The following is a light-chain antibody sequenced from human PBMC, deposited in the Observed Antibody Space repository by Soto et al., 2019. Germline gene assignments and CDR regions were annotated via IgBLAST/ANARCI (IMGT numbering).Light chain of an antibody. V-gene: IGKV1-5*01. CDR1: QSISSW. J-gene: IGKJ2*01. Sequence: DIQMTQSPSTLSASVGDRVTITCRASQSISSWLAWYQQKPEKAPKLLIYDASSLESGVPSRFSGSGSGTEFTLTISCLQPDDFATYYCQQYNSFSTYTFGQGTKLEIK. CDR2: DAS. CDR3: QQYNSFSTYT.